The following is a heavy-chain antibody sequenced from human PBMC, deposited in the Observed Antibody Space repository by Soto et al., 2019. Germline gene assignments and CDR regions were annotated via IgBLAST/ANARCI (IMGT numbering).Heavy chain of an antibody. CDR3: ATQTISYTWDV. D-gene: IGHD1-1*01. Sequence: QVQLQESGPGLVKPSGTLSLSCAVSGGSITNTKWWTWVRQAPGKGLEWIGEISRSEGSTYYPSLKGRVAMSLETSNNQFSLRLSSVTAADTAVYYCATQTISYTWDVWGQGTTVTVS. V-gene: IGHV4-4*02. J-gene: IGHJ6*02. CDR1: GGSITNTKW. CDR2: ISRSEGS.